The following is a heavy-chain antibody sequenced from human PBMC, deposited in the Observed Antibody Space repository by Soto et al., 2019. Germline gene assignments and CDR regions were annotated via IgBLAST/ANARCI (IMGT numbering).Heavy chain of an antibody. D-gene: IGHD3-9*01. V-gene: IGHV1-46*01. Sequence: ASVKVSCKASGYTFTSYYMHWVRQAPGQGLEWMGIINPSGGSTSYAQKFKGRVTMTRDTSTSTVYMKQSSLRSEDTAVYYCPRSYDILTGPDYWGQGTLVTVSS. CDR3: PRSYDILTGPDY. CDR2: INPSGGST. J-gene: IGHJ4*02. CDR1: GYTFTSYY.